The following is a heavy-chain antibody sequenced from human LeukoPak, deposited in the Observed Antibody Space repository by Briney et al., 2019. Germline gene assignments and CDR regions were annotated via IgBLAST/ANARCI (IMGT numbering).Heavy chain of an antibody. V-gene: IGHV1-18*01. J-gene: IGHJ6*03. Sequence: ASVKVSCKASGYTFTSYGISWVRQAPGQGLEWMGWISAYNGNTNYAQKLQGRVTMTTDTSTSTAYMELRSLRSDDTAVYYCAREGDFWSGSFYYHYYMDVWGKGTTVTISS. CDR2: ISAYNGNT. D-gene: IGHD3-3*01. CDR3: AREGDFWSGSFYYHYYMDV. CDR1: GYTFTSYG.